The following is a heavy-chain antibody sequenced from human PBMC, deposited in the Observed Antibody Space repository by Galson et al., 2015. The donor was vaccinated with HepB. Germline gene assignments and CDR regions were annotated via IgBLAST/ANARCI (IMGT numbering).Heavy chain of an antibody. CDR3: AMTYYDIWNDYYTGPFDY. V-gene: IGHV5-51*01. CDR1: GYSFTSYW. Sequence: QSGAEVKKPGESLKISCKGSGYSFTSYWIGWVRQMPGKGLEWMGVINPGDSETKYNPSFQGRVTISADKSISTAYLQWSSLEASDTAMYYCAMTYYDIWNDYYTGPFDYWGQGTLVTVSS. CDR2: INPGDSET. J-gene: IGHJ4*02. D-gene: IGHD3-3*01.